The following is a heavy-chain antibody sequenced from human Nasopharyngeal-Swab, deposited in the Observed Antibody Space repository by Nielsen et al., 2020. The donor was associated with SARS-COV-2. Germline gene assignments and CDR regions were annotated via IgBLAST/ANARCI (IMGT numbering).Heavy chain of an antibody. D-gene: IGHD6-13*01. CDR2: IDEDGSIT. J-gene: IGHJ5*02. V-gene: IGHV3-74*01. CDR3: ARPLSRDSTWTTEANWFDP. Sequence: GESLKISCSGSGYTFSSYWMHWVRQVPGKGLVWVSRIDEDGSITDYAESVKGRFTISRDNSENTVYLQMNSLRAEDTALYHCARPLSRDSTWTTEANWFDPWGQGTLVTVSS. CDR1: GYTFSSYW.